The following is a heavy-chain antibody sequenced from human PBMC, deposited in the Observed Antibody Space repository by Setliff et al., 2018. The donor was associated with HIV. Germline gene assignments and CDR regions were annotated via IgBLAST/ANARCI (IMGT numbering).Heavy chain of an antibody. D-gene: IGHD1-7*01. CDR3: ASSRGTTRYYYYMDV. CDR2: ISAYNGNT. V-gene: IGHV1-18*01. Sequence: ASVKVSCKASGDTFTSYGISWVRQAPGQGLEWMGWISAYNGNTDYAQKVQGRVTMTTDTSTSTAYMELRSLRSDDTAVYYCASSRGTTRYYYYMDVWGKGTTVTV. J-gene: IGHJ6*03. CDR1: GDTFTSYG.